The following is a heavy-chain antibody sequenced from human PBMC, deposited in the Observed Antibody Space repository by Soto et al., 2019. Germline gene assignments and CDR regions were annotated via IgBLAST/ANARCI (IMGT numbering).Heavy chain of an antibody. CDR1: GFTFSSYG. Sequence: QVQLVESGGGVVQPGRSLRLSCAASGFTFSSYGMHWVRQAPGTGLEWVAVISYDGSNKYYADSVKGRFTISRDNSKNTLYLQMNSLRAEDTAVYYCAKDLCGGDCYLYYYYGMDVWGQGTTVTVSS. J-gene: IGHJ6*02. V-gene: IGHV3-30*18. D-gene: IGHD2-21*02. CDR3: AKDLCGGDCYLYYYYGMDV. CDR2: ISYDGSNK.